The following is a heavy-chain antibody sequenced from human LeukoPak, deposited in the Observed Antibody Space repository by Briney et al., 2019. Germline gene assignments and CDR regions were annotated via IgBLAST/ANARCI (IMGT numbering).Heavy chain of an antibody. CDR3: ARARRDGRVDD. CDR1: GYTFTSYY. V-gene: IGHV1-46*01. J-gene: IGHJ4*02. CDR2: INPSGGST. D-gene: IGHD5-24*01. Sequence: GASVKVSCKASGYTFTSYYMHWVRQAPGQGLEWIGIINPSGGSTSYAQKFQGRVTMTRDTSTSTVYMELSSLRSEDTAVYYCARARRDGRVDDWGQGTLVTVSS.